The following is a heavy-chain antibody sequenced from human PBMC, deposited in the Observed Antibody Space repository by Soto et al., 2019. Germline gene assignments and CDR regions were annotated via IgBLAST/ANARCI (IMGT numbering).Heavy chain of an antibody. CDR1: GDSVSSNSVA. V-gene: IGHV6-1*01. D-gene: IGHD2-15*01. Sequence: QTLSLSCVISGDSVSSNSVAWNWIRQSPSRGLEWLGRTYYRSKWYNNYAVSVKSRITINPDTSKNQFSLQLNSVSPEDTAVYYCASLHSGASESYDVWGQGTMVTVSS. CDR3: ASLHSGASESYDV. CDR2: TYYRSKWYN. J-gene: IGHJ3*01.